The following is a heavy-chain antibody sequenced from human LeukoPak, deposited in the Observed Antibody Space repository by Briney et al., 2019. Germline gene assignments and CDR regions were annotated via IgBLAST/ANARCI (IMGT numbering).Heavy chain of an antibody. CDR1: GFTFSSYC. J-gene: IGHJ4*02. D-gene: IGHD6-19*01. CDR2: IRSSSSTI. Sequence: GGSLRPSCAASGFTFSSYCMNWVRQAPGKGLEWVSYIRSSSSTIYYAASVKGRFTISRDNSKNTLYLQMNSLRAEDTAVYYCAKDGAVAGTVDYWGQGTLVTVSS. V-gene: IGHV3-48*01. CDR3: AKDGAVAGTVDY.